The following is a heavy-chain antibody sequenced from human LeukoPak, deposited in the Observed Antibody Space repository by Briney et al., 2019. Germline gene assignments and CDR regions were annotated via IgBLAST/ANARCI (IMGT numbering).Heavy chain of an antibody. D-gene: IGHD5-24*01. CDR2: IYYSGST. Sequence: SETLSLTCTVSGVSISSSSYYWGWIRQPPGKGLEWIGSIYYSGSTYYNPSLKSRVTISVDTSKNQFSLKLSSVTAADTAVYYCARRAGDGENYFDYWGQGTLVTVSS. V-gene: IGHV4-39*01. CDR3: ARRAGDGENYFDY. CDR1: GVSISSSSYY. J-gene: IGHJ4*02.